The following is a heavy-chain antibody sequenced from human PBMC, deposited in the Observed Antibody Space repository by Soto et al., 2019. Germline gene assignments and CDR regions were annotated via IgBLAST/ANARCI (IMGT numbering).Heavy chain of an antibody. CDR1: GFTFISYA. CDR3: AKASIAAAGYPDYYYGMDV. D-gene: IGHD6-13*01. CDR2: ISGSGGST. Sequence: LRLSCAASGFTFISYAMSWVRQAPGKGLEWVSAISGSGGSTYYADSVKGRFTISRDNSKNTLYLQMNSLRAEDTAVYYCAKASIAAAGYPDYYYGMDVWGQGTTVTVSS. J-gene: IGHJ6*02. V-gene: IGHV3-23*01.